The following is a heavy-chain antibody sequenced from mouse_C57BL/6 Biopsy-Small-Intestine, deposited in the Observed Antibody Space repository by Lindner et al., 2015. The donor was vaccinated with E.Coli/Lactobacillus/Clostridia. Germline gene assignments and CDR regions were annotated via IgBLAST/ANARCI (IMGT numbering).Heavy chain of an antibody. V-gene: IGHV1-85*01. CDR3: ARFYYDYDWYFDV. D-gene: IGHD2-4*01. CDR2: IYPRDSST. CDR1: GYTFTSYD. Sequence: VQLQESGPELVKPGASVKLSCKASGYTFTSYDINWVKQRPGQGLEWIGWIYPRDSSTKYNEKFKGKATLTVDTSSSTAYMELHSLTSEDSAVYFCARFYYDYDWYFDVWGTGTTVTVSS. J-gene: IGHJ1*03.